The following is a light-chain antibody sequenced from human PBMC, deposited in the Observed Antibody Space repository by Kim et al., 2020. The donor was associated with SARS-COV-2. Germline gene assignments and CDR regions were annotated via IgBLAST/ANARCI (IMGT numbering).Light chain of an antibody. CDR1: KDIANS. CDR2: AAS. J-gene: IGKJ1*01. Sequence: SSVGDRVTITCRASKDIANSLAWYQQKAGKVPQVLIYAASTLQSGVPSRFSGSGAGTEFTLTIGSLQTEDVATYYCQKYNSAPWTFGPGTKVDIK. V-gene: IGKV1-27*01. CDR3: QKYNSAPWT.